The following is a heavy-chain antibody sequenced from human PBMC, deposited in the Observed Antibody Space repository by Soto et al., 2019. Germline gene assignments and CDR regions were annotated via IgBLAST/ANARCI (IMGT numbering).Heavy chain of an antibody. CDR2: IIPILGIA. CDR1: GGTFSSYT. Sequence: QVQLVQSGAEVKKPGSSVKVSCKASGGTFSSYTISWVRQAPGQGLEWMGRIIPILGIANYAQKFQGRVTITADKSTSTAYMELSSLRSEVTAVYYCARANTMATTGGFDYWGQGTLVTVSS. D-gene: IGHD1-1*01. V-gene: IGHV1-69*02. J-gene: IGHJ4*02. CDR3: ARANTMATTGGFDY.